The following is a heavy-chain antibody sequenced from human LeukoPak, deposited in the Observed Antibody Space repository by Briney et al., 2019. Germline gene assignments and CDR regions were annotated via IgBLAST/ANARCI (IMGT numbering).Heavy chain of an antibody. J-gene: IGHJ5*02. V-gene: IGHV4-34*01. Sequence: SETLSLTCTVSGGSISNYYWSWIRQPPGKGLEWIGEINHGGRTNYSPSLKSRVTISVDTSKNQFSLNLSSVTAADTAVYYCARGLELGYCSGASCYIWFDPWGQGTLVTVSS. D-gene: IGHD2-2*02. CDR2: INHGGRT. CDR3: ARGLELGYCSGASCYIWFDP. CDR1: GGSISNYY.